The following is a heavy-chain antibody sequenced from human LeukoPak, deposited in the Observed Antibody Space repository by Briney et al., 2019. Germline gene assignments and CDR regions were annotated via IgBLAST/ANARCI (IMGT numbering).Heavy chain of an antibody. CDR2: ISSSSTYI. Sequence: GGSLRLSCAASGFTFSTYNMNWVRQAPGKGLEWVSSISSSSTYISYADSVKGRFTISRDSAKNSLYLQMNSLRAEDTALYYCAKDLGAVAGIPSSYFDYWGQGTLVTVSS. J-gene: IGHJ4*02. CDR1: GFTFSTYN. V-gene: IGHV3-21*04. CDR3: AKDLGAVAGIPSSYFDY. D-gene: IGHD6-19*01.